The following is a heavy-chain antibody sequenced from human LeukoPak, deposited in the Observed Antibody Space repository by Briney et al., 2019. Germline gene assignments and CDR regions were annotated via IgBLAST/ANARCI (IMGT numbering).Heavy chain of an antibody. D-gene: IGHD3-22*01. CDR3: ARRAGDYSHPYDY. Sequence: PGGSLRLSCAASGFTFSNFAMHWVRQAPGKGLEWVAIISYDGSNKYYADSVKGRFTISRDNSKNTFHLQMNSLRAEDTAVYYCARRAGDYSHPYDYWGQGTLVTVSS. J-gene: IGHJ4*02. V-gene: IGHV3-30*14. CDR1: GFTFSNFA. CDR2: ISYDGSNK.